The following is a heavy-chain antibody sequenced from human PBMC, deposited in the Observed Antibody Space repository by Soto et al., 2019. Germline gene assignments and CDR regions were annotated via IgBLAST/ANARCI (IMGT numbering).Heavy chain of an antibody. CDR1: GGTFSSYT. J-gene: IGHJ4*02. CDR2: IIPILGIA. D-gene: IGHD5-12*01. CDR3: GVGVGGGYKQGVMTR. V-gene: IGHV1-69*02. Sequence: QVQLVQSGAEVKKPGSSVKVSCKASGGTFSSYTISWVRQAPGQGLEWMGRIIPILGIANYAQKFQGRVTITADKSTSTGQGAGSGLSSEVRAVYSGGVGVGGGYKQGVMTRWGQGTLVTVSS.